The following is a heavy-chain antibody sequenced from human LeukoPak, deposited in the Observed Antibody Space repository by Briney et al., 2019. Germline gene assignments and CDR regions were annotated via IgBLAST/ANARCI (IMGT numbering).Heavy chain of an antibody. CDR1: GYSFSGYY. D-gene: IGHD4-23*01. Sequence: ASVKVSCKASGYSFSGYYMHWMRQAPGQGLEGVGWIYPNSGATDYAQKFRGRVTMTSDTSLSTAYMEVSRLTSDDTAIYFCARDNNGNSFQYWGQGTLVTVSS. J-gene: IGHJ1*01. V-gene: IGHV1-2*02. CDR2: IYPNSGAT. CDR3: ARDNNGNSFQY.